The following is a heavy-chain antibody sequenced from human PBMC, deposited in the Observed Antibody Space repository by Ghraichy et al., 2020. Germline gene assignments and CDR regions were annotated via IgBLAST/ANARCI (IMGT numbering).Heavy chain of an antibody. CDR1: GWSVRGYY. CDR2: IDYTGGT. CDR3: ARATILGGMDV. J-gene: IGHJ6*02. V-gene: IGHV4-34*01. D-gene: IGHD3-3*01. Sequence: SQTLSLTCSVYGWSVRGYYWTWIRQPPGKGLEYIGEIDYTGGTDHNPSLRSRVTMSVDTSRNHFSLKLSSLTAADTAVYYCARATILGGMDVWGQGTTVIVSS.